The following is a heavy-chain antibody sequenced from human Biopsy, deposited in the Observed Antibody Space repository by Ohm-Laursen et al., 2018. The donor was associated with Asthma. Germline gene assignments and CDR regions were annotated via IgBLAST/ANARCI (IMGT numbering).Heavy chain of an antibody. CDR3: AKDRVAGRSYYFDY. CDR2: ILFDGRKI. D-gene: IGHD6-13*01. J-gene: IGHJ4*02. CDR1: GFNFHNYG. V-gene: IGHV3-30*18. Sequence: SLRLSCAASGFNFHNYGMNWVRRAPGRGLERVAQILFDGRKINYPDSVKGRFTISRDNSKNMVYLQMNSLRPEDTAVYYCAKDRVAGRSYYFDYWGQGSLVSVSS.